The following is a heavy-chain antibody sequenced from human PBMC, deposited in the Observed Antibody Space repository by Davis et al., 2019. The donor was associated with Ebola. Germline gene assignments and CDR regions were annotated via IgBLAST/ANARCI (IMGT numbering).Heavy chain of an antibody. J-gene: IGHJ6*04. V-gene: IGHV6-1*01. CDR3: ARGWLRSGLDV. Sequence: HSQTLSLTCDISGDSVSINSAGWNWIRQSPSRGLEWLGRTYYNSKWYSDYATSVRGRITINADTSGNKFYLQLNSVTPEDTAVYYCARGWLRSGLDVWGKGAAVTVSS. CDR1: GDSVSINSAG. D-gene: IGHD5-12*01. CDR2: TYYNSKWYS.